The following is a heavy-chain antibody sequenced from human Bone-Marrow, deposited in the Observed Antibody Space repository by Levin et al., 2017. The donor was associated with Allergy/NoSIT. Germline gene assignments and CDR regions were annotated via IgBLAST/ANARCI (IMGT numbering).Heavy chain of an antibody. Sequence: SGPTLVKPTQTLTLTCTFSGFSLATSGVAVGWIRQPPGKALEWLALIYWDDHDYCSPSLRTRLTITKDTSKNQVVLTMTNMDPVDTATYYCAKLDYNNYEFDYWGQGTLVTVSS. V-gene: IGHV2-5*02. CDR1: GFSLATSGVA. CDR3: AKLDYNNYEFDY. D-gene: IGHD4-11*01. J-gene: IGHJ4*02. CDR2: IYWDDHD.